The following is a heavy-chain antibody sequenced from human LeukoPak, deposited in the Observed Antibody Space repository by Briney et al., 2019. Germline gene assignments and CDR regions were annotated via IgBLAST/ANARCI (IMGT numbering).Heavy chain of an antibody. CDR3: ARDRYGDGFAHFDC. CDR2: ITPSGGT. CDR1: GYTFTTYA. Sequence: ASLRVSSKASGYTFTTYAMHCVRQAPGQGLEWMGWITPSGGTNYPQKFQGRVAITRDTSITTAYMDLSRLTSDDTAVYYCARDRYGDGFAHFDCWGQGALVSVSS. V-gene: IGHV1-2*02. J-gene: IGHJ4*02. D-gene: IGHD5-24*01.